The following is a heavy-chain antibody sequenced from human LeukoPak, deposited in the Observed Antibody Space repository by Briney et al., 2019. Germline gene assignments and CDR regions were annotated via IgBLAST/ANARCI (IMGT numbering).Heavy chain of an antibody. CDR1: GFSFSVYG. CDR3: ARSQSSSLIDY. CDR2: IWYDGSSK. J-gene: IGHJ4*02. Sequence: PGGTLRLSRAASGFSFSVYGVHGVPEAPGKGLEWVAVIWYDGSSKDYSDSVKGRFTFSRDNSKNTLYLQMNSLTVEDTAVYYCARSQSSSLIDYWGQGTLVTVSS. D-gene: IGHD6-13*01. V-gene: IGHV3-33*01.